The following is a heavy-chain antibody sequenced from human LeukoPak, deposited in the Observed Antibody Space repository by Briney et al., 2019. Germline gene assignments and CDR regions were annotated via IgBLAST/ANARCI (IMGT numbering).Heavy chain of an antibody. D-gene: IGHD2-15*01. V-gene: IGHV3-23*01. CDR3: AKAPVTTCRGAFCYPFDY. CDR2: ISGSGGST. J-gene: IGHJ4*02. CDR1: GFTFSSYT. Sequence: GGSLRLSCAASGFTFSSYTMTWVRQAPGKGLEWVSAISGSGGSTYYADSVKGRFTISRDNSKNTLYLQMNRLRPEDAAVYYCAKAPVTTCRGAFCYPFDYWGLGTLVTVSS.